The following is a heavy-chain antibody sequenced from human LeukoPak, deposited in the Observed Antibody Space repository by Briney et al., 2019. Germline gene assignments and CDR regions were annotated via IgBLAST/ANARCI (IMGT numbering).Heavy chain of an antibody. CDR1: GYTFTKYG. Sequence: ASVKVSCKASGYTFTKYGITWVRQAPGQGLEWMGWINANNGDTKYAQNLQGRVTMTRDTSTSTAYMELMSLRSDDTAVYYCARGPIAAAGDYWGQGTLVTVSS. CDR2: INANNGDT. V-gene: IGHV1-18*01. J-gene: IGHJ4*02. D-gene: IGHD6-13*01. CDR3: ARGPIAAAGDY.